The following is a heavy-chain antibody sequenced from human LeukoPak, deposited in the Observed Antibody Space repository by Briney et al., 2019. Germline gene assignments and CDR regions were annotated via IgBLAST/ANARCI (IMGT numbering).Heavy chain of an antibody. V-gene: IGHV4-34*01. CDR2: INHSGST. CDR1: GGSFSGYY. Sequence: PSETLSLTCAVYGGSFSGYYWSWIRQPPGKGLEWIGEINHSGSTNYNPSLKSRVTISVDTSKNQFSLKLSSVTAADTAVYYCARGRRHCSGGSCYPFDYWGQGTLVTVSS. J-gene: IGHJ4*02. CDR3: ARGRRHCSGGSCYPFDY. D-gene: IGHD2-15*01.